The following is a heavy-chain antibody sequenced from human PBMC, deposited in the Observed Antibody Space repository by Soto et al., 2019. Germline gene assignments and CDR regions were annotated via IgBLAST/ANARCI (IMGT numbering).Heavy chain of an antibody. CDR2: IYYSGST. Sequence: SETLSLTCTVSGGSISSYYWSWIRQPPGKGLEWIGYIYYSGSTNYNPSLKSRVTISVDTSKNQFSLKLSSVTAADTAVFYCASCPKVLWSGYSPPVSWFDPWGQGTLVTVSS. D-gene: IGHD3-3*01. V-gene: IGHV4-59*01. J-gene: IGHJ5*02. CDR1: GGSISSYY. CDR3: ASCPKVLWSGYSPPVSWFDP.